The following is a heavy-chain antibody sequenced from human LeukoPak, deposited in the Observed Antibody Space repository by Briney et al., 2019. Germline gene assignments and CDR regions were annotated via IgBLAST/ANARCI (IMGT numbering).Heavy chain of an antibody. CDR2: ISAYNGNT. D-gene: IGHD6-13*01. Sequence: GASVKVSCKASGYTFTSYGISWVRQAPGQGLEWMGWISAYNGNTNYAQKLQGRVTMTTDTSTSTAYMELRSLRSDDTAVYYCAREGLGIAAAGTPDYWGQGTLVTVSS. CDR3: AREGLGIAAAGTPDY. CDR1: GYTFTSYG. J-gene: IGHJ4*02. V-gene: IGHV1-18*01.